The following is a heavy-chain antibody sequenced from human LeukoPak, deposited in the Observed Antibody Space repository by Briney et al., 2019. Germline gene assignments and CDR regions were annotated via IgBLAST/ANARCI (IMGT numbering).Heavy chain of an antibody. V-gene: IGHV1-2*06. CDR2: INPNSGGT. CDR3: AKDLGPPVVPAAIRLYYYYYMDV. Sequence: ASVKVSCKASGYTFTGYYMHWVRQAPGQGLEWMGRINPNSGGTNYAQKFQGRVTLTRDTSISTAYMEVSRLTSDDTAVYYCAKDLGPPVVPAAIRLYYYYYMDVWGKGTTVTVSS. CDR1: GYTFTGYY. D-gene: IGHD2-2*02. J-gene: IGHJ6*03.